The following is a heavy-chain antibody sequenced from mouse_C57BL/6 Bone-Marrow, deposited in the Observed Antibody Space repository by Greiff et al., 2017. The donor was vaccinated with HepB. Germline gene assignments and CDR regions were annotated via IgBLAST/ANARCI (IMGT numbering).Heavy chain of an antibody. CDR2: ISYDGSN. CDR3: AREDDSAWFAY. V-gene: IGHV3-6*01. CDR1: GYSITSGYY. Sequence: EVQLVESGPGLVKPSQSLSLTCSVTGYSITSGYYWNWIRQFPGNKLEWMGYISYDGSNNYNPSLKNRISITRDTSKNQFFLKLNSVTTEDTATYYCAREDDSAWFAYWGQGTLVTVSA. J-gene: IGHJ3*01. D-gene: IGHD2-4*01.